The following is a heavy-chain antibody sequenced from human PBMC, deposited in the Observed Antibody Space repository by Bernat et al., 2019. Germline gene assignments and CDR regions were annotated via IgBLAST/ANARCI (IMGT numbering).Heavy chain of an antibody. CDR2: LSAYHGNT. CDR3: ARVSWSGGYSAIALPDNDY. D-gene: IGHD1-26*01. Sequence: QVQLVQSGAEVKKPGASVKVSCKSSGHTFTSYGISWVRQAPGQGLEWMGWLSAYHGNTNYAQKLQGRVTMTTDTSTSTAYMELRSLRSDDTAVYYSARVSWSGGYSAIALPDNDYWGQGTLVTVSS. CDR1: GHTFTSYG. V-gene: IGHV1-18*01. J-gene: IGHJ4*02.